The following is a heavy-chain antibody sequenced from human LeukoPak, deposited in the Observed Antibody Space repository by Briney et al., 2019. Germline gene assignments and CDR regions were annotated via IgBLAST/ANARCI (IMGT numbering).Heavy chain of an antibody. V-gene: IGHV4-59*01. Sequence: SETLSLTCTVSGGSISSYYWSWIRQPPGKGLEGIGYIYYSGSTNYIPSLKSRVTISVDTSKNQFSLKLSSVTAADTAVYYCARDSSGEPYAFDIWGQGTMVTVSS. CDR1: GGSISSYY. J-gene: IGHJ3*02. CDR3: ARDSSGEPYAFDI. D-gene: IGHD3-10*01. CDR2: IYYSGST.